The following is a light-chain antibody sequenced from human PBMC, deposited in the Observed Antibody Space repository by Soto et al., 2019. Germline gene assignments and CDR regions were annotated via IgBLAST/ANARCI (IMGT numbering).Light chain of an antibody. Sequence: EIVLTQSPGTLSLSPGERATLSCRASQSVRSTYVAWIQQKPGQAPRVLIYGSSSRATGIPDRFSGSGSGTDFTLTISRLEPEDFAVYYCQQYETSPTWTFGQGTRVEI. CDR1: QSVRSTY. CDR3: QQYETSPTWT. V-gene: IGKV3-20*01. J-gene: IGKJ1*01. CDR2: GSS.